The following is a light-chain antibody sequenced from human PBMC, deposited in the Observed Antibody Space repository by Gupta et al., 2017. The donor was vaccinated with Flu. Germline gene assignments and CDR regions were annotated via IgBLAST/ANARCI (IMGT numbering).Light chain of an antibody. CDR1: QSVSSN. J-gene: IGKJ4*01. Sequence: EIVMTQSPATLSVSPGDRATLSCRASQSVSSNLAWYQQKPGQAPSLLIYGASTRATGIPARFSGSGSGTEFTLTISSLQSEDFAVYYCQQYNNWPPTTFGGGTKVEIK. CDR2: GAS. V-gene: IGKV3-15*01. CDR3: QQYNNWPPTT.